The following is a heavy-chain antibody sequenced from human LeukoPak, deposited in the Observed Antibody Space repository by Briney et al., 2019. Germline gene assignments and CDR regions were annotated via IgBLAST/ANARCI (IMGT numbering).Heavy chain of an antibody. J-gene: IGHJ4*02. CDR1: GGSFSGYY. V-gene: IGHV4-34*01. Sequence: SETLSLTCAVYGGSFSGYYWSWIRQPPGKGLEWIGEINHSGSTNYNPSLKSRVTISVDTSKNQFSLKLSSVTAADTAVYYCERVRGYGSGSYHRIGPNDYWGQGTLVTVSS. CDR3: ERVRGYGSGSYHRIGPNDY. CDR2: INHSGST. D-gene: IGHD3-10*01.